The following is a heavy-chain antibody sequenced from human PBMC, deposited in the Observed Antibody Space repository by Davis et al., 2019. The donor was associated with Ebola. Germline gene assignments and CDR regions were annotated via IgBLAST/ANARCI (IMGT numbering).Heavy chain of an antibody. Sequence: PGGSLRLSCAASGFTFSSYSMNWVRQAPGKGLEWVSYISSSSSYIYYADSVKGRFTISRDTAKSSLSLHMKSLRAEDTAVYFCARNSQAVVGGRKYYYYGMDVWGQGTTVTVSS. CDR2: ISSSSSYI. CDR3: ARNSQAVVGGRKYYYYGMDV. D-gene: IGHD2-15*01. V-gene: IGHV3-21*05. J-gene: IGHJ6*02. CDR1: GFTFSSYS.